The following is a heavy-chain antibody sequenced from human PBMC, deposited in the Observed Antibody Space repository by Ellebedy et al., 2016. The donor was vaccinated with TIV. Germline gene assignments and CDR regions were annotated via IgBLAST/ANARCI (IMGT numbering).Heavy chain of an antibody. J-gene: IGHJ4*02. Sequence: GESLRLSXTASGFIFSGSWMHWVRQAPGKGLEWVANIKEDGSTTYYLDSVKGRFTISRDNAKNSLYLQMNSLRVEDTAVYYCANFASVTNWGQGTLVTVSS. D-gene: IGHD4-17*01. CDR1: GFIFSGSW. V-gene: IGHV3-7*01. CDR3: ANFASVTN. CDR2: IKEDGSTT.